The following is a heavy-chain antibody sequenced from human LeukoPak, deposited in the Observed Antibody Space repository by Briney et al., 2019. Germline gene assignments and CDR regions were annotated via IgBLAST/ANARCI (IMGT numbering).Heavy chain of an antibody. D-gene: IGHD5-24*01. V-gene: IGHV3-7*03. Sequence: PGGSLRLSCAASGFTFSSYWMSWVRQAPGKGLEWVANIKQDGSEKYYVDSVKGRFTISRDNAKNSLYLQMNSLRAEDTAVYYCAKAASGWAFDIWGQGTKVTVSS. CDR2: IKQDGSEK. CDR3: AKAASGWAFDI. CDR1: GFTFSSYW. J-gene: IGHJ3*02.